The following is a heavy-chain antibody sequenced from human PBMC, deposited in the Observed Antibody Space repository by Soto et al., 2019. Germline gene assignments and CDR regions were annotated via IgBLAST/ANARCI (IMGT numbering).Heavy chain of an antibody. V-gene: IGHV4-4*01. D-gene: IGHD2-21*02. CDR3: AREIVTAGGNNYFDP. CDR1: AGTVAISHW. CDR2: VYHTGDT. Sequence: PAETLSLTCGVWAGTVAISHWWRWFRQSPVRGLEWIGNVYHTGDTNFNPSLQSRVTFSVDKSNNQFSLRLTSVTAADTAVYFCAREIVTAGGNNYFDPWGPGTMVTVSS. J-gene: IGHJ5*02.